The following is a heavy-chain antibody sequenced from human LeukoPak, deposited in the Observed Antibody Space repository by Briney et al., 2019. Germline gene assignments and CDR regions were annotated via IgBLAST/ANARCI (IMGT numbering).Heavy chain of an antibody. CDR3: ARGPSITMVRGGQWYYYMDV. V-gene: IGHV1-69*06. D-gene: IGHD3-10*01. J-gene: IGHJ6*03. Sequence: ASVKVSCKASGGTFSSYAISWVRQAPGQGLEWMGGIIPIFGTANYARKFQGRVTITADKSTSTAYMELSSLRSEDTAVYYCARGPSITMVRGGQWYYYMDVWGKGTTVTISS. CDR2: IIPIFGTA. CDR1: GGTFSSYA.